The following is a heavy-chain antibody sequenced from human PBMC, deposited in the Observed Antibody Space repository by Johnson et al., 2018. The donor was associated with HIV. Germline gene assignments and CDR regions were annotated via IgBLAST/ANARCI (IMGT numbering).Heavy chain of an antibody. V-gene: IGHV3-30-3*01. CDR2: ISYDGSNK. D-gene: IGHD2-15*01. CDR3: AIQRGGGKGGGAFDI. CDR1: GFTFSSYA. J-gene: IGHJ3*02. Sequence: VQLVESGGGVVQPGRSLRLSCAASGFTFSSYAMHWVRQAPGKGLEWVAVISYDGSNKYYADSVKGRFTISRDNSKNTLYLQMNSLRAEDTAVYYCAIQRGGGKGGGAFDIWGQGTMVIVSA.